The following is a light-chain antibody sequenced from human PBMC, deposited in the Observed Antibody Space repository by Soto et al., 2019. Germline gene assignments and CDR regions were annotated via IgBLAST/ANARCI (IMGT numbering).Light chain of an antibody. CDR1: QSISNW. CDR2: KAS. Sequence: DIQMTQSTSTLSASVGDRVTITCRASQSISNWLAWYQQKPGKAPKLLIYKASSLESGVPSRFSGSGSGTEFTLTISSLQPDDFATYYCQQYNSYPGTFGQGTKVEIK. CDR3: QQYNSYPGT. V-gene: IGKV1-5*03. J-gene: IGKJ1*01.